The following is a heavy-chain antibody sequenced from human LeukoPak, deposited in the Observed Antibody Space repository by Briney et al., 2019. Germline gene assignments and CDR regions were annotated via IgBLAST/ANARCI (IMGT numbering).Heavy chain of an antibody. V-gene: IGHV4-4*02. D-gene: IGHD5-18*01. CDR3: ASSDVDTAMVAASQ. CDR1: GGSISSSNW. CDR2: IYHSGST. Sequence: PSETLSLTCAVSGGSISSSNWWSWVRQPPGKGLEWIGEIYHSGSTNYNPSLKSRVTISVDKSKNQFSLKLSSVTAADTAVYYCASSDVDTAMVAASQWGQGTLVTVSS. J-gene: IGHJ4*02.